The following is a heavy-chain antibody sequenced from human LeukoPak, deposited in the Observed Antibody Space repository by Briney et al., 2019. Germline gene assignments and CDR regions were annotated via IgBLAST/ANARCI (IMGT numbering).Heavy chain of an antibody. D-gene: IGHD1-26*01. J-gene: IGHJ4*02. V-gene: IGHV3-23*01. CDR1: GFTFSSYA. CDR3: ARIVGATFGDFDY. Sequence: GGSLRLSCSASGFTFSSYAMSWVRQAPGKGLEWVSAISGSGGSTYYADSVKGRFTISRDNSKNTLYLQMNSLRAEDTAVYYCARIVGATFGDFDYWGQGTLVTVSS. CDR2: ISGSGGST.